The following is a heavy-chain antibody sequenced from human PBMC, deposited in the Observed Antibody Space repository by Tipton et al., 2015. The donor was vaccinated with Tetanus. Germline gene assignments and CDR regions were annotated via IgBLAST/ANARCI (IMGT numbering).Heavy chain of an antibody. CDR2: MNPNSGNT. D-gene: IGHD3-3*01. CDR1: GYTFTSYD. CDR3: ARDLFGLENPLPAGGY. Sequence: QLVQSGAEVKKPGASVKVSCKASGYTFTSYDINWVRQATGQGLEWMGWMNPNSGNTGYAQKFQGRVTMTRNTSISTAYMELSSLRSEDTAVYYCARDLFGLENPLPAGGYWGQGTLVTVSS. V-gene: IGHV1-8*01. J-gene: IGHJ4*02.